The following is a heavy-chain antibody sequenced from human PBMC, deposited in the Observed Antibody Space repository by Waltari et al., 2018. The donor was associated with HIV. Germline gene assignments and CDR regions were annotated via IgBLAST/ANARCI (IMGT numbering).Heavy chain of an antibody. V-gene: IGHV3-72*01. J-gene: IGHJ4*02. Sequence: EVQLVESGGGLVQPGGSLRLSCATSGFTFSDHYLDWVRQDPGNGMEWIARSRNKANSVRTEYAASVKGRFSLSRDDSKNSLYLQMNSLKAEDTAVYFCTRSVTSVGNFDYWGQGTLVTVSS. CDR2: SRNKANSVRT. CDR1: GFTFSDHY. CDR3: TRSVTSVGNFDY. D-gene: IGHD4-17*01.